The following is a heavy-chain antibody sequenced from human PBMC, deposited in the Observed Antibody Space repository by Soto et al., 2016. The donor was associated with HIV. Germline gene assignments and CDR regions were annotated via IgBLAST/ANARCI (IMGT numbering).Heavy chain of an antibody. D-gene: IGHD3-22*01. J-gene: IGHJ4*02. CDR2: ISSSSSYT. V-gene: IGHV3-11*05. CDR3: ARGDYYDSSGYYSVGDY. CDR1: GFTFSDYY. Sequence: QVQLVESGGGLVKPGGSLRLSCAASGFTFSDYYMSWIRQAPGKGLEWVSYISSSSSYTNYADSVKGRFTISRGNAKNSLYLQMNSLRAEDTAVYYCARGDYYDSSGYYSVGDYWGQGTLVTVSS.